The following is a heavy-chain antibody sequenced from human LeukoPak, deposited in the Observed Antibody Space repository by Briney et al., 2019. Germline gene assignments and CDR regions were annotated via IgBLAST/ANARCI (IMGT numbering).Heavy chain of an antibody. CDR3: ARDRGSTVTTVGY. Sequence: GGSLRLSCVTSGFRFSYYYMMWIRQAPGKGPEWVAHISSSAATTLYADSVKGRFTVSRDNAKNSLYLEMTSLRAEDTAVYYCARDRGSTVTTVGYWGQGTLVTVSS. CDR2: ISSSAATT. D-gene: IGHD4-17*01. J-gene: IGHJ4*02. V-gene: IGHV3-11*04. CDR1: GFRFSYYY.